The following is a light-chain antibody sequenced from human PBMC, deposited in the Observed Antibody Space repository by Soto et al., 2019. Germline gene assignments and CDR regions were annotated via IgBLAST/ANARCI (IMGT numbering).Light chain of an antibody. J-gene: IGKJ5*01. CDR2: DAS. CDR1: QSLNNG. CDR3: QQYHRSSIT. Sequence: DIQFTRSPSTLSASVGDRVTITCRASQSLNNGLAWYQQKPGKAPNLLIYDASTLERGVPSRFSGTGSGTEFTLTISSLQPDDFATYYCQQYHRSSITFGQGTRLEIK. V-gene: IGKV1-5*01.